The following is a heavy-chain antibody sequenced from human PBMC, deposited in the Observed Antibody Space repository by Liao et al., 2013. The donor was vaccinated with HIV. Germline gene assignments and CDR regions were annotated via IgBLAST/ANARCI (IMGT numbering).Heavy chain of an antibody. CDR3: ARSAYYGSGRYSTRYFQH. D-gene: IGHD3-10*01. CDR2: ITHSGSA. Sequence: QVQLQQWGAGLLKPSETLSLTCAVHGESFIGYYWTWIRQPPGRGLEWIGEITHSGSANYNPSLKSQVTISVDASKNQISLKMTSVTAADTAIYYCARSAYYGSGRYSTRYFQHWGQGTLVTVSS. V-gene: IGHV4-34*01. J-gene: IGHJ1*01. CDR1: GESFIGYY.